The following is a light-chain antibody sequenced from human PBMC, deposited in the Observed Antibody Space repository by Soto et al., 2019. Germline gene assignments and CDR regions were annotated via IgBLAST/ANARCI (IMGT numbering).Light chain of an antibody. V-gene: IGKV1-9*01. CDR1: QDISSH. CDR2: AAS. Sequence: DIQLTQSPSFLSASVGDRVTITCRASQDISSHLAWYQQKPGKAPKLLIYAASTLQSGVPSGFGGSGSGTEFTLTITSLQPEDFATYYCQEVKTYPLTFGGGTKVEIK. J-gene: IGKJ4*01. CDR3: QEVKTYPLT.